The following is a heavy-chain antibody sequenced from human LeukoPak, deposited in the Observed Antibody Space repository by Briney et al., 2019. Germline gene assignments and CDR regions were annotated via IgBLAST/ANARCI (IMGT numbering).Heavy chain of an antibody. J-gene: IGHJ4*02. D-gene: IGHD3-22*01. CDR3: ARDPDLYYYDSSTVFDY. CDR1: GLIFSSYG. Sequence: GGCMRLSSAACGLIFSSYGMHWVRQAPARGLEWVAVIWYDGSNKYYADSVKGRFTISRDKSKNTVYLQMNSLRSEDTAVYYCARDPDLYYYDSSTVFDYWGQVSLVTVST. V-gene: IGHV3-33*01. CDR2: IWYDGSNK.